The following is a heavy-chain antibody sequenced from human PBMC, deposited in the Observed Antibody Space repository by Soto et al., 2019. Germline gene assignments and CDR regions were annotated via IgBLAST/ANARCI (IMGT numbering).Heavy chain of an antibody. CDR2: ISSSGSTI. J-gene: IGHJ3*02. V-gene: IGHV3-48*03. CDR1: GFTFSSYE. CDR3: ARAAIAVSRAFDI. D-gene: IGHD6-19*01. Sequence: EVQLVESGGGLVQPGGSLRLSCAASGFTFSSYEMNWVRQAPGKGLEWVSYISSSGSTIYYADSVKGRFTISRDNAKNSLYLQMNSLRAEDTAVYYCARAAIAVSRAFDIWGQGTMVTVSS.